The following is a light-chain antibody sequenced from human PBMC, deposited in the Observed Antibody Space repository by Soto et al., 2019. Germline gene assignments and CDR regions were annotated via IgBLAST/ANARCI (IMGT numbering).Light chain of an antibody. CDR1: QSINSE. CDR2: GAS. J-gene: IGKJ2*01. CDR3: QQCHNSPFT. Sequence: EIVLTQSPATLSLSPGERAALSCRASQSINSELAWYQQQPRRPPTLLIYGASSRATGVPARFTSSESGTEFTLTISGLQSEDFAVYYCQQCHNSPFTFGQGTRLEI. V-gene: IGKV3-15*01.